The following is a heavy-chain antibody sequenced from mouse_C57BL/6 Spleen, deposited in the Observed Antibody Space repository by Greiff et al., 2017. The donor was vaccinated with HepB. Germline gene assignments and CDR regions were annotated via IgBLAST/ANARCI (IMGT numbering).Heavy chain of an antibody. Sequence: EVQLQQSGPELVKPGASVKISCKASGYSFTGYYMNWVKQSPAKSLEWIGEINPSTGGTTYNQQFKAKATLTVDKSSSTAYMQLKSLTSADSAVYYCARRVYYYGSSPRYFDVWGTGTTVTVSS. J-gene: IGHJ1*03. CDR3: ARRVYYYGSSPRYFDV. CDR2: INPSTGGT. D-gene: IGHD1-1*01. V-gene: IGHV1-42*01. CDR1: GYSFTGYY.